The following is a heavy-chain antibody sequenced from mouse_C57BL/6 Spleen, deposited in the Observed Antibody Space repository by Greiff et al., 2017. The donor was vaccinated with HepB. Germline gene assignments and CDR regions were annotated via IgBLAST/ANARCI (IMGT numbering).Heavy chain of an antibody. CDR3: ASNWDGGYLDV. V-gene: IGHV3-6*01. CDR1: GYSITSGYY. D-gene: IGHD4-1*02. CDR2: ISYDGSN. J-gene: IGHJ1*03. Sequence: ESGPGLVKPSQSLSLTCSVTGYSITSGYYWNWIRQFPGNKLEWMGYISYDGSNNYNPSLKNRISITRDTSKNQFFLKLNSVTTEDTATYYCASNWDGGYLDVWGTGTTVTVSS.